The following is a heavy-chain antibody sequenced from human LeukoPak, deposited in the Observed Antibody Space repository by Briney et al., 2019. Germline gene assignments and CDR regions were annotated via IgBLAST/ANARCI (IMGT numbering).Heavy chain of an antibody. Sequence: GGSLRLSCAASGFTFSSYAMSWVRQAPGKGLEWVSAISGSGGNTYFADSVKGRFTISRDNAKNSLYLQMNSLRAEDTAVYYCARISIAVSGGFDYWGQGTLVTVSS. CDR1: GFTFSSYA. CDR3: ARISIAVSGGFDY. CDR2: ISGSGGNT. D-gene: IGHD6-19*01. V-gene: IGHV3-23*01. J-gene: IGHJ4*02.